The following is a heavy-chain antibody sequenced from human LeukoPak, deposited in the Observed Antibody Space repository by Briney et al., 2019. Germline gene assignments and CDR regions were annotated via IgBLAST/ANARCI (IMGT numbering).Heavy chain of an antibody. J-gene: IGHJ4*02. CDR3: AKGNPFFDY. Sequence: PGRSLRLSCAASGFTFDDYAMHWVRQAPGKGLEWVSGISWNSGSIGYADSVKGRFTISRDNAKNSLYLQMNSLRAEDTALYYCAKGNPFFDYWGQGTLVTVSS. CDR1: GFTFDDYA. CDR2: ISWNSGSI. V-gene: IGHV3-9*01.